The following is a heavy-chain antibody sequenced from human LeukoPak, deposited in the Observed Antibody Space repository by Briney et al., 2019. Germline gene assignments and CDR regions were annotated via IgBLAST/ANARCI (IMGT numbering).Heavy chain of an antibody. V-gene: IGHV1-3*01. CDR3: ARDHSYSYGYGAPDY. D-gene: IGHD5-18*01. CDR2: INAGNGNT. J-gene: IGHJ4*02. Sequence: ASVKVSCKASGYTFTSYAMHWVRQAPGQRLEWMGWINAGNGNTKYSQKFQGRVTITRDTSASTAYMELSSLRSEDTAVYYCARDHSYSYGYGAPDYWGQGTLVTVSS. CDR1: GYTFTSYA.